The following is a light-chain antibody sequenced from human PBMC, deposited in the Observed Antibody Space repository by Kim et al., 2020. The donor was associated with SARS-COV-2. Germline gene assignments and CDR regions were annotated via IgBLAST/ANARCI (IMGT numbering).Light chain of an antibody. CDR3: QQGNGFPLT. J-gene: IGKJ4*01. CDR1: QSIRNW. Sequence: DIQMTQSPSSVAASVGDRVTITCRASQSIRNWLAWYQQKPGKAPRLLIHSTFSLQTGVPSRFSGGGSGTDFTLTITSLQPEDFATYYCQQGNGFPLTFGGGTKVDIK. CDR2: STF. V-gene: IGKV1-12*01.